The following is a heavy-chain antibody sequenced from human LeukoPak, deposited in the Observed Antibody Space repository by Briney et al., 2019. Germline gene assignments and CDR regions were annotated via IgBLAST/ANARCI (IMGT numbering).Heavy chain of an antibody. CDR2: ISSSGSTI. CDR3: AELGITMIGGV. J-gene: IGHJ6*04. D-gene: IGHD3-10*02. V-gene: IGHV3-48*03. CDR1: GYTFSSYE. Sequence: GGSLRLSCAASGYTFSSYEMNWVRQAPGKGLVWVSYISSSGSTIYYADSVKGRFTISRDNDKNSLYLQMNSLRAEDTAVYYCAELGITMIGGVWGKGTTVTISS.